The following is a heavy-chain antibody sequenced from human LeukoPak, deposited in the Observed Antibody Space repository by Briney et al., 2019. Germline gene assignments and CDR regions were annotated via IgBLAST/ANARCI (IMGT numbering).Heavy chain of an antibody. CDR3: ARDRVDRNYYYGMDV. Sequence: ASVKVSCKASGYTFTSYDINWVRQATGQGLEWMRWMNPNSGNTGYAQKFQGRVTMTRNTSISTAYMELSSLRSEDTAVYYCARDRVDRNYYYGMDVWGQGTTVTVSS. V-gene: IGHV1-8*01. CDR2: MNPNSGNT. CDR1: GYTFTSYD. J-gene: IGHJ6*02. D-gene: IGHD1-14*01.